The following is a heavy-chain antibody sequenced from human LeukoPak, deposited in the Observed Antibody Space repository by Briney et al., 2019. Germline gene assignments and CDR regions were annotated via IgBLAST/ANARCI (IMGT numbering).Heavy chain of an antibody. Sequence: GASVKVSCKASGGTFSSYAISWVRQAPGQGLEWMGGIIPIFGTANYAQKFQGRVTITADESTSTAYMELSSLRSEDAAVYYCASSPIGSGWYDYWGQGTLVTVSS. CDR3: ASSPIGSGWYDY. D-gene: IGHD6-19*01. CDR2: IIPIFGTA. CDR1: GGTFSSYA. J-gene: IGHJ4*02. V-gene: IGHV1-69*13.